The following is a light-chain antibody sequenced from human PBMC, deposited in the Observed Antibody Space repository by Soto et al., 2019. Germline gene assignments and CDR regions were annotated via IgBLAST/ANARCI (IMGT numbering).Light chain of an antibody. CDR1: QFMSSNY. Sequence: EIVMTQSPATLSLSQGDRATLSCKASQFMSSNYLSWYQQKPGQAPRLLLYGASSRATGIPDRFSGSGSGADFPLTISRLEPEDFAVYYCQQYGSSPITFGQGTRLEIK. CDR3: QQYGSSPIT. V-gene: IGKV3-20*01. CDR2: GAS. J-gene: IGKJ5*01.